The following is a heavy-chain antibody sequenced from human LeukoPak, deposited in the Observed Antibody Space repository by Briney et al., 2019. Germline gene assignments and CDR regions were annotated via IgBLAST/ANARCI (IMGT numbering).Heavy chain of an antibody. D-gene: IGHD3-10*01. Sequence: GASVKASCKASGYTFTGYYMHWVRQAPGQGLEWMGRINPNSGGTNYAQKFQGRVTMTRDTSISTAYMELSRLRSDDTAVYYCARGVGTYYYGSGSYCNFDYWGQGTLVTVSS. J-gene: IGHJ4*02. CDR3: ARGVGTYYYGSGSYCNFDY. CDR1: GYTFTGYY. CDR2: INPNSGGT. V-gene: IGHV1-2*06.